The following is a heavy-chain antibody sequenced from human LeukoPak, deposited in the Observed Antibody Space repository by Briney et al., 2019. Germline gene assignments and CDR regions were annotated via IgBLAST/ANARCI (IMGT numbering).Heavy chain of an antibody. D-gene: IGHD2-15*01. Sequence: GGSLRLSCAASGFTFSSYSMNSVRQAPGKGLEWVSSISSSSSYIYYADSVKGRFTIFRDNAKNTLYLQMNSLRPEDTAVYYCVSSGGSVWGQGTLVSVSS. CDR3: VSSGGSV. CDR1: GFTFSSYS. J-gene: IGHJ4*02. CDR2: ISSSSSYI. V-gene: IGHV3-21*01.